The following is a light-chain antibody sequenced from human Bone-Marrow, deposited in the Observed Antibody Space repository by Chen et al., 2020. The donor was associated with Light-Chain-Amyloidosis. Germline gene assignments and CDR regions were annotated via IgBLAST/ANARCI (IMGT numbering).Light chain of an antibody. Sequence: DIVMTQSPDSLAVALGERATINCKSSERLLYRSNNKNYLGWYQQKPGQSPKLLMYWASTRESGVPDRFSGSVSGTDFTLAISSLQAEDVAVYYCQQYYSTPYTFGQGTKLEIQ. J-gene: IGKJ2*01. CDR1: ERLLYRSNNKNY. V-gene: IGKV4-1*01. CDR2: WAS. CDR3: QQYYSTPYT.